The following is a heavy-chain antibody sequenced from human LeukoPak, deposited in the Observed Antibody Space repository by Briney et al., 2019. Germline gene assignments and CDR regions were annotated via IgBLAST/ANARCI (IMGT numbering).Heavy chain of an antibody. D-gene: IGHD3-3*01. J-gene: IGHJ4*02. CDR2: IIPIFGTA. V-gene: IGHV1-69*13. CDR3: ARDSITIFGVVTPRRFYFDY. CDR1: GGTFSSYA. Sequence: SVKVSCKASGGTFSSYAISWVRQAPGQGLEWMGGIIPIFGTANYAQKFQGRVPITADESTSTAYMELSSLRSEDTAVYYCARDSITIFGVVTPRRFYFDYWGQGTLVTVSS.